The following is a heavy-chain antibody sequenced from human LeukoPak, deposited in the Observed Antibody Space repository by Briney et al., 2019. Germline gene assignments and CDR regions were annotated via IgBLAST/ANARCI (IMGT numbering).Heavy chain of an antibody. Sequence: GGSLRLSCAASGFTFSSYAMSWVRQAPGKGLEWVSAISGSGGSTYYADSVKGRFTISRDNSKNTLYLQMSSLRAEDTAVYYCAKDRAVVVVVAATGGLDYWGQGTLVTVSS. CDR1: GFTFSSYA. CDR2: ISGSGGST. CDR3: AKDRAVVVVVAATGGLDY. D-gene: IGHD2-15*01. J-gene: IGHJ4*02. V-gene: IGHV3-23*01.